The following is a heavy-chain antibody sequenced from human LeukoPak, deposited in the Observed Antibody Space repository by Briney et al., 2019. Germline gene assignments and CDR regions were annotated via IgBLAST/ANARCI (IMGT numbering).Heavy chain of an antibody. CDR2: INPNSGGT. V-gene: IGHV1-2*02. CDR1: GYTFTDYY. CDR3: ARAEQKYYDSSGYFTPFDY. D-gene: IGHD3-22*01. Sequence: ASVKVSSKASGYTFTDYYMHGVRHAPGQGLEWMGWINPNSGGTNYAQNFQGRVTMTRDTSISTAYMELSRLRSDDTAVYYCARAEQKYYDSSGYFTPFDYWGQGTLVTVST. J-gene: IGHJ4*02.